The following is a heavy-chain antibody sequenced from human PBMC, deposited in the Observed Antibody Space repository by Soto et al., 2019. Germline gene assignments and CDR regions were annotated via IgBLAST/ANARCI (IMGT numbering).Heavy chain of an antibody. Sequence: QPRGSLILASVSSVINFGIRAMGWVRQAPGGGLEWVSTVTDTGGDAKYADSVRGRFTIARDDSEKTLYLQMSGLRAEDSAIYYCARGSKDSYQGRRIFDFWGRGTLVTVSS. V-gene: IGHV3-23*01. D-gene: IGHD2-2*01. J-gene: IGHJ4*02. CDR1: VINFGIRA. CDR2: VTDTGGDA. CDR3: ARGSKDSYQGRRIFDF.